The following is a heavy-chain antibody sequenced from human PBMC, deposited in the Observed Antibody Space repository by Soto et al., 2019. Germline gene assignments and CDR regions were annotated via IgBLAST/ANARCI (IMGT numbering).Heavy chain of an antibody. V-gene: IGHV3-9*01. J-gene: IGHJ4*02. Sequence: PVGSLRLSCEASGFTFSRFAMQWVRQAPGKGLEWVSAISWNSGSIDYADSVKGRFTISRDNAKNSLYLQMNSLRAEDTALYYCAKSHTTSGWYVTTDYWGQGTRVTVS. CDR3: AKSHTTSGWYVTTDY. CDR2: ISWNSGSI. D-gene: IGHD6-19*01. CDR1: GFTFSRFA.